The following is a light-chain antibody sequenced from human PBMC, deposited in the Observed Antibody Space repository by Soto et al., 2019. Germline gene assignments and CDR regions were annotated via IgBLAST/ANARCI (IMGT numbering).Light chain of an antibody. CDR3: QKSNSFPLT. Sequence: DIQMTQSPSSVSASVGDRVTITCRASQGISSRLAWYQQKPGKAPNLLIYAASSLQSGVPSRFSGSGSETDFTLTISSLQTEDFATYYCQKSNSFPLTFGGGTKVEIK. V-gene: IGKV1-12*01. CDR2: AAS. J-gene: IGKJ4*01. CDR1: QGISSR.